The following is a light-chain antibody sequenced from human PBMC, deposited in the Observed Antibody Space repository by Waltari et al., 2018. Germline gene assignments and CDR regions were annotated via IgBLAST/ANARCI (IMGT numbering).Light chain of an antibody. CDR3: SSFSSGSTPVV. J-gene: IGLJ2*01. Sequence: QSVLTQPASVSGSPGQSITISCTGTSSDVGSYNFVSWYQQHSGKAPKLIIFNVSNRPSGVSLRFSGAKSGNTASLTISGLQAEDEADFYCSSFSSGSTPVVFGGGTMLTVL. CDR1: SSDVGSYNF. V-gene: IGLV2-14*03. CDR2: NVS.